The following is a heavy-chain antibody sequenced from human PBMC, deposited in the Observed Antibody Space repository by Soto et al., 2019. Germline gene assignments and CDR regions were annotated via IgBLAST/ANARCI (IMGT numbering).Heavy chain of an antibody. Sequence: GGSLRLSCAASGFTFSSYAMGWVRQAPGKGLEWVSAISGSGGSTYYADSVKGRFTISRDNSKNTLYLQMNSLRAEDTAVYYCAKGGYSGYLAGYWGQGTLVTVSS. D-gene: IGHD5-12*01. V-gene: IGHV3-23*01. CDR3: AKGGYSGYLAGY. CDR1: GFTFSSYA. J-gene: IGHJ4*02. CDR2: ISGSGGST.